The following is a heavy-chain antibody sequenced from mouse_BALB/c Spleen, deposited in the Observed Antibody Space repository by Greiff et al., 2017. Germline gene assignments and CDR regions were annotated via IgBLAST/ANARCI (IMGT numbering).Heavy chain of an antibody. Sequence: EVKLMESGGGLVQPGGSLRLSCATSGFTFTDYYMSWVRQPPGKALEWLGFIRNKANGYTTEYSASVKGRFTISRDNSQSILYLQMNTLRAEDSATYYCARDIGGWAWFAYWGQGTLVTVSA. CDR1: GFTFTDYY. V-gene: IGHV7-3*02. CDR3: ARDIGGWAWFAY. D-gene: IGHD1-1*02. CDR2: IRNKANGYTT. J-gene: IGHJ3*01.